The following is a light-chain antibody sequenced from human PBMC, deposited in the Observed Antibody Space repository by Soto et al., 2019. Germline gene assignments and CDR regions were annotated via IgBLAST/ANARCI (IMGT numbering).Light chain of an antibody. CDR3: QSYDRSLGGWV. CDR2: GNN. Sequence: QSVLTQPPSVSGAPGQRVTISCTGRSSNIGAGYDVHWYQQLPGTAPKLLIYGNNNRPSGVPDRFSGSKSGTSASLAITGLQAEDEADYYCQSYDRSLGGWVFGGGTKVTVL. V-gene: IGLV1-40*01. J-gene: IGLJ3*02. CDR1: SSNIGAGYD.